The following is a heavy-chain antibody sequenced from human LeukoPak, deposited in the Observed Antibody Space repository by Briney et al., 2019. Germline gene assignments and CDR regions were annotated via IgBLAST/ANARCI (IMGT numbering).Heavy chain of an antibody. CDR3: AKDVVPDSGWDLDY. D-gene: IGHD6-19*01. Sequence: GSLRLSCVASGFTFSTYSMTWVRQAPGKGLEWVSSIYGNGERTFYADSVKGRFTIFRDNSKNTLYLEMLGLRPEDTAVYYCAKDVVPDSGWDLDYWGQGTLVTVSS. CDR2: IYGNGERT. CDR1: GFTFSTYS. J-gene: IGHJ4*02. V-gene: IGHV3-23*01.